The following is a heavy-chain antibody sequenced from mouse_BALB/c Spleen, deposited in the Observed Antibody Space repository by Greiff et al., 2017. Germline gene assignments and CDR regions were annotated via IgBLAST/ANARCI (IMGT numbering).Heavy chain of an antibody. V-gene: IGHV14-3*02. Sequence: VQLQQSGAELVKPGASVKLSCTASGFNIKDTYMHWVKQRPEQGLEWIGRIDPANGNTKYDPKFQGKATITADTSSNTAYLQLSSLTSEDTAVYYCAKALLRFYFDYWGQGTTLTVSS. J-gene: IGHJ2*01. D-gene: IGHD1-1*01. CDR3: AKALLRFYFDY. CDR2: IDPANGNT. CDR1: GFNIKDTY.